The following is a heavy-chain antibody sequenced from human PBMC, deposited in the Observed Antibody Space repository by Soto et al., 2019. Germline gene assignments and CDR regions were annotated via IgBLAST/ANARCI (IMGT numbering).Heavy chain of an antibody. D-gene: IGHD6-13*01. CDR3: ARRQISPPTRGAASARGGMDV. Sequence: EVQLVESGGGLVQPGGSLRLSCAASGFTFSNYWMHWVRQPPGEGLVWVSRINSDGSTTNNADSVKGRFTISRDNAKNTLHLQMNSLRAEDTAVYYCARRQISPPTRGAASARGGMDVWGQGTTVTVSS. J-gene: IGHJ6*02. CDR2: INSDGSTT. CDR1: GFTFSNYW. V-gene: IGHV3-74*01.